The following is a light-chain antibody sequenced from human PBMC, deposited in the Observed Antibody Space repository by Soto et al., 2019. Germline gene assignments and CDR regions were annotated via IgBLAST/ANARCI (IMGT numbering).Light chain of an antibody. CDR1: QSVTSDF. V-gene: IGKV3-20*01. J-gene: IGKJ2*01. CDR3: QVYGRSLLMYT. Sequence: EIVLTQSPGTLSLSPGERATLSCRASQSVTSDFLAWYQQKPGQAPRLLIYGASSRAAGVPDRFTGSGSGTHFTLTITRLEPEDFAVDYCQVYGRSLLMYTFGQGTKLGVK. CDR2: GAS.